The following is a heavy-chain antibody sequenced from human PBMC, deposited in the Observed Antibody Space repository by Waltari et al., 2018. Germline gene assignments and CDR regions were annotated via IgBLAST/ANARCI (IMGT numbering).Heavy chain of an antibody. CDR1: GFSLSTSGVG. CDR2: IYWNDDK. J-gene: IGHJ3*02. D-gene: IGHD3-9*01. Sequence: QITLKESGPTLVKPTQTLTLTCTFSGFSLSTSGVGVGWIRQPPGKALEWLALIYWNDDKRYSPSLKSRLTITNDTSKNQVVLTMTNMDPVDTATYYCAHSPLRYFDLDAFDIWGQGTMVTVSS. CDR3: AHSPLRYFDLDAFDI. V-gene: IGHV2-5*01.